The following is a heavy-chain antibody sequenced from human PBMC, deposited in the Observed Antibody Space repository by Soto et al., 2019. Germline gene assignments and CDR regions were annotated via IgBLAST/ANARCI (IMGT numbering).Heavy chain of an antibody. Sequence: PSQTLSLTCVISGDSVSSSSAAWNWIRQSPSRGLEWLGRTYYRSKWYNDYAVSVKSRITINPDTSKNQFSLQLNSVTPEDTAVYYCAKEQWLVGDYYYGMDVWGQGTTVTVSS. V-gene: IGHV6-1*01. CDR1: GDSVSSSSAA. D-gene: IGHD6-19*01. CDR2: TYYRSKWYN. CDR3: AKEQWLVGDYYYGMDV. J-gene: IGHJ6*02.